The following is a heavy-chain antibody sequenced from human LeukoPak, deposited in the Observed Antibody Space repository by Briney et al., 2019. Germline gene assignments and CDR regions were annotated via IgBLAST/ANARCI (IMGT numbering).Heavy chain of an antibody. J-gene: IGHJ5*02. CDR1: GASISSYY. CDR2: IYNRGST. Sequence: PSGILSLTCTGSGASISSYYWSWIRQPPGKGLEWIGYIYNRGSTNYNHSLKSRVTISVDTSKNQISLTVSSVTAADTAVYYCARALDYGGNSAIGGFDPWGQGTLVTVSS. D-gene: IGHD4-23*01. V-gene: IGHV4-59*08. CDR3: ARALDYGGNSAIGGFDP.